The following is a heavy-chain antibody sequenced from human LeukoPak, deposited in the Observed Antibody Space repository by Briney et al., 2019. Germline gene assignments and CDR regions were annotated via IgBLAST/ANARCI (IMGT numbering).Heavy chain of an antibody. J-gene: IGHJ4*02. D-gene: IGHD3-10*01. CDR2: IYYDGSNK. CDR3: TREEVRAPLDN. V-gene: IGHV3-33*01. Sequence: GGSMRLSCAASGFTFSTYGMHWVRQAPGKGLEWVAPIYYDGSNKYYADSVKGRFTVSRDNSKNTLYLQMNILRAEDTGVYYCTREEVRAPLDNWGQGTLVTVSS. CDR1: GFTFSTYG.